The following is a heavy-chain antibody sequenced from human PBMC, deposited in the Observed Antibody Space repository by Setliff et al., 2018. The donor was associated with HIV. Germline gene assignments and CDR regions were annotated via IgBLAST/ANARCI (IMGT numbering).Heavy chain of an antibody. J-gene: IGHJ3*02. CDR1: GYTFTRYG. Sequence: ASVKVSCKASGYTFTRYGISWVRQAPGQGLEWMGWINTYNGYTNYAQKLQGRVTMTRDTSTNTAYMELSSLTSDDTAVYFCARGSMSMVMFILVSAFDIWGQGTLVTVSS. CDR3: ARGSMSMVMFILVSAFDI. CDR2: INTYNGYT. V-gene: IGHV1-18*01. D-gene: IGHD2-21*01.